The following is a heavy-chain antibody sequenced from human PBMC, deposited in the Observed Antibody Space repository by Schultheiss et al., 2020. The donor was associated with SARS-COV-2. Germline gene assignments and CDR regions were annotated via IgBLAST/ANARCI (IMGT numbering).Heavy chain of an antibody. CDR3: ARGANLGWFDP. CDR1: GYSISSGYY. CDR2: IYHSGST. V-gene: IGHV4-38-2*01. Sequence: GSLRLSCAVSGYSISSGYYWGWIRQPPGKGLEWIGSIYHSGSTYYNPSLKSRVTISVDTSKNQFSLKLSSVTAADTAVYYCARGANLGWFDPWGQGTLVTVSS. J-gene: IGHJ5*02.